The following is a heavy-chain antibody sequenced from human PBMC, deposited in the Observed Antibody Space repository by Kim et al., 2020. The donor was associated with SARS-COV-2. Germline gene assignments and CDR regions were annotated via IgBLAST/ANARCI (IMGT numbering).Heavy chain of an antibody. Sequence: YAQKFQGRVTMTEDTSTDTAYMELSSLRSEDTAVYYCATLTGTTSDWFDPWGQGTLVTVSS. V-gene: IGHV1-24*01. D-gene: IGHD1-7*01. J-gene: IGHJ5*02. CDR3: ATLTGTTSDWFDP.